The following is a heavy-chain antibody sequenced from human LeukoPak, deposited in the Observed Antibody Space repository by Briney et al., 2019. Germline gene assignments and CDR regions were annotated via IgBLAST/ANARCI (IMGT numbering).Heavy chain of an antibody. CDR2: ISDSGGST. Sequence: GGSLRLSCAASGFTFSSYAMSWVRQAPGKGLEWVSFISDSGGSTYYADSVKGRFTISRDNAKNSLYLQMNSLRAEDTAVYYCAREGKDLRLGYYNSGMDVWGQGTTVSVSS. CDR3: AREGKDLRLGYYNSGMDV. D-gene: IGHD3-16*01. V-gene: IGHV3-23*01. J-gene: IGHJ6*02. CDR1: GFTFSSYA.